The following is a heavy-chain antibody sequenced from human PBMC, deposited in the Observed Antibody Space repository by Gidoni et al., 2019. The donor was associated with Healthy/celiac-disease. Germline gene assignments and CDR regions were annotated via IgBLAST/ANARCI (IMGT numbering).Heavy chain of an antibody. V-gene: IGHV3-48*03. J-gene: IGHJ4*02. CDR3: ARDLGWLKDY. CDR1: GFTFSSYE. D-gene: IGHD3-3*01. Sequence: EVQLVESGGGLLQPGGYLRLSCAASGFTFSSYEMNWVRQAPGKGLEWVSYISSSGSTIYYADSVKGRFTISRDNAKNSLYLQMNSLRAEDTAVYYCARDLGWLKDYWGQGTLVTVSS. CDR2: ISSSGSTI.